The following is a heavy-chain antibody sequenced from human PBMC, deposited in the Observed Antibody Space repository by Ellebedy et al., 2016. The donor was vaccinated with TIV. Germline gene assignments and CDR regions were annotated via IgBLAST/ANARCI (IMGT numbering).Heavy chain of an antibody. CDR3: ARFVDSGYKLDY. V-gene: IGHV4-59*11. J-gene: IGHJ4*02. CDR2: IYYTGST. CDR1: AGSLTDHY. Sequence: SETLSLTXTVSAGSLTDHYCSWIRQPPGKGLEWIGYIYYTGSTNYNPSLKSRVTMSVDRTKNQFSLKLSSVTAADTAVYYCARFVDSGYKLDYWGQGTLVTVSS. D-gene: IGHD4-17*01.